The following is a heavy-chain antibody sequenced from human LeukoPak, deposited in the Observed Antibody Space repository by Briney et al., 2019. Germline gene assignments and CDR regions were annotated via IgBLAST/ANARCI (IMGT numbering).Heavy chain of an antibody. J-gene: IGHJ6*02. CDR3: ARGSYGMDV. V-gene: IGHV3-23*01. CDR1: GFTFTTYA. CDR2: VSKSGGTT. Sequence: PGGSLRLSCAASGFTFTTYAMSWVRQAPGKGLEWVSSVSKSGGTTYYADSVKGRLTISRDNSKNTLHLQMNGLRAEDTAVYYCARGSYGMDVWGQGTTVTVSS.